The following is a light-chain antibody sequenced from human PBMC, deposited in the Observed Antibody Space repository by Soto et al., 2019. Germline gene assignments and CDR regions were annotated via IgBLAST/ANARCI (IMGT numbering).Light chain of an antibody. Sequence: DIQMTQSPSTLSASVGDRVSITCRASQSISSWLAWYQQKPGKAPKLLIYDVSRLESGVPSRFSGSGSGTEFTLTISSLQPADFTTYYCQHYNSDSWTFGQGTKVEIK. CDR2: DVS. J-gene: IGKJ1*01. CDR3: QHYNSDSWT. CDR1: QSISSW. V-gene: IGKV1-5*01.